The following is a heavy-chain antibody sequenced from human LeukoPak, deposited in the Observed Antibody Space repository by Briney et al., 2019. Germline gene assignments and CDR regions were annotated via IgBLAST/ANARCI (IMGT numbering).Heavy chain of an antibody. V-gene: IGHV4-39*02. J-gene: IGHJ4*02. CDR3: AKDLGYYDSSGYYDY. D-gene: IGHD3-22*01. Sequence: SETLSLTCTVSGGSISSSSYYWGWIRQAPGKGLEWIGSIYYSGSTYYNPSLKSRVTISVDTSKNQFSLKVSSVTAADTAVYYCAKDLGYYDSSGYYDYWGQGTLVTVSS. CDR1: GGSISSSSYY. CDR2: IYYSGST.